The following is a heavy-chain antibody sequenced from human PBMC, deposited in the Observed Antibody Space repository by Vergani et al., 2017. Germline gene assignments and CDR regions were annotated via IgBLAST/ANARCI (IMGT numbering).Heavy chain of an antibody. CDR1: GGTFSSYA. CDR2: IIPIFGTA. J-gene: IGHJ5*02. D-gene: IGHD2-15*01. Sequence: QVQLVQSGAEVKKPGSSVKVSCKASGGTFSSYAISWVRQAPGQGLEWMGRIIPIFGTANYAQKFQGRVTITADESTSTAYMELSSLRSEDTAVYYCAGEGTGDCSGCSCYSWCDPWGQGTLVTVSS. CDR3: AGEGTGDCSGCSCYSWCDP. V-gene: IGHV1-69*13.